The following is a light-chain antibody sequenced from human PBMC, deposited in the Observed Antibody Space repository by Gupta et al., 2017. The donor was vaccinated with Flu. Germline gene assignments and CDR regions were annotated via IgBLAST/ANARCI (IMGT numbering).Light chain of an antibody. CDR1: QSIGSW. V-gene: IGKV1-5*03. Sequence: DIQMTQSPSTLSASVGDRVTITCRASQSIGSWLAWYQQIPGKAPKLLIYKASTLEAEVPSRFSGSGSGTEFTLTISSLQPDDLTAYYCQQYFSYSRTFGQGTKVEIK. J-gene: IGKJ1*01. CDR3: QQYFSYSRT. CDR2: KAS.